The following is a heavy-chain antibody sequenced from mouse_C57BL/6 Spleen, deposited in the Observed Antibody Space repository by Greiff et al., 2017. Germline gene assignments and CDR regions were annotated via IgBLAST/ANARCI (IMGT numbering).Heavy chain of an antibody. D-gene: IGHD2-5*01. Sequence: QVQLQQSGAELARPGASVKLSCKASGYTFTSYGISWVKQRTGQGLEWIGEIYPRSGNTYYNEKFKGKATLTADKSSSTAYMELRSLTSEDSAVYFCARTGAYYSNPDYFDYWGQGTTLTVSS. CDR3: ARTGAYYSNPDYFDY. V-gene: IGHV1-81*01. J-gene: IGHJ2*01. CDR2: IYPRSGNT. CDR1: GYTFTSYG.